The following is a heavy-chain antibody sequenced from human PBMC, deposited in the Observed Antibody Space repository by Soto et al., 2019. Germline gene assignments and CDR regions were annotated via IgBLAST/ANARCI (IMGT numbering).Heavy chain of an antibody. Sequence: QVQLVESGGGVVQPGRSLRLSCAASGFTFSSYAMHWVRQAPGKGLELVAVISYDGSNKYYADSVKGRFTISRDNSKNTLYLQMNSLRAEDTAVYYCARSATLVGATSYWGQGTLVTVSS. V-gene: IGHV3-30-3*01. CDR3: ARSATLVGATSY. CDR1: GFTFSSYA. J-gene: IGHJ4*02. D-gene: IGHD1-26*01. CDR2: ISYDGSNK.